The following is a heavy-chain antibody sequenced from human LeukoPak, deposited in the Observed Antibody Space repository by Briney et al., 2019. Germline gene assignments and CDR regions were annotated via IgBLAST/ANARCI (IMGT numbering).Heavy chain of an antibody. CDR2: ISGSGGST. J-gene: IGHJ3*02. CDR1: GFTFSSYA. Sequence: GGPLRLSCAASGFTFSSYAMSWVRQAPGKGLEWVSAISGSGGSTYCADSVKGRFTISRDNSKNTLYLQMNSLRAEDTAVYYCAKGVENYVSFDAFDIWGQGTMVTVSS. V-gene: IGHV3-23*01. D-gene: IGHD1-7*01. CDR3: AKGVENYVSFDAFDI.